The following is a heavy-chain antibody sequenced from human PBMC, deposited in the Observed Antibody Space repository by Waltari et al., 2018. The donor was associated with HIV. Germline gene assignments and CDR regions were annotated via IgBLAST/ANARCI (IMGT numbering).Heavy chain of an antibody. CDR1: VFLFGNHA. CDR2: ISHDGNSH. CDR3: ATYCGGDCYFGEVSFDV. Sequence: QVQLMQSGGGVVQPGGSLRLSCTASVFLFGNHAIHWVRQAPGKGLDWVALISHDGNSHFYADSVKGRFTVSRDNSKDTVYLQMNSLTTDDTAVYYCATYCGGDCYFGEVSFDVWGQGTMVIVS. J-gene: IGHJ3*01. D-gene: IGHD2-21*02. V-gene: IGHV3-30*03.